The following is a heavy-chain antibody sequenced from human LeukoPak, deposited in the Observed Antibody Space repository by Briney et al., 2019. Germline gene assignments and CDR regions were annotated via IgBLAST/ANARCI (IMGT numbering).Heavy chain of an antibody. V-gene: IGHV3-48*04. CDR1: GFTFSSYS. Sequence: GGSLRLSCAASGFTFSSYSMNWVRQAPGKGLEWVSYISSSSSTIYYADSVKGRFTISRDNAKNSLYLQMNSLRAEDTAVYYCARGFRCSGGSCYVFDYWGQGTLVTVSS. D-gene: IGHD2-15*01. CDR3: ARGFRCSGGSCYVFDY. J-gene: IGHJ4*02. CDR2: ISSSSSTI.